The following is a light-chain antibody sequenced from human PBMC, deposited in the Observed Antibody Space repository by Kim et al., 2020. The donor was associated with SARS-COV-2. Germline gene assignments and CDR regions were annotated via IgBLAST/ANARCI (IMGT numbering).Light chain of an antibody. CDR1: SSDVGGYNY. V-gene: IGLV2-14*04. CDR2: DVS. CDR3: SSYTSSSTWV. J-gene: IGLJ3*02. Sequence: GPSITISCTGTSSDVGGYNYVSWYQQHPGKAPKHMIYDVSKRPSGVSNRFSGSESGNTASLTISGLQAEDEADYYCSSYTSSSTWVFGGGTQLTVL.